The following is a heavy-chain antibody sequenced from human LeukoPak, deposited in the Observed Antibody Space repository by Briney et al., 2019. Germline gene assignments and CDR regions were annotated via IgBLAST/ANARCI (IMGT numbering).Heavy chain of an antibody. V-gene: IGHV4-34*01. J-gene: IGHJ4*02. CDR2: INHGGAT. CDR3: ARLRVCWCGPDY. CDR1: GGSFSGYY. Sequence: PSETLSCTCAAYGGSFSGYYWSWIRQPPGKGLEWIGEINHGGATNYSPSPKSRVTISVDTSKNQFSLKLSSVTAADTAAYYCARLRVCWCGPDYWGQGTLVTVSS. D-gene: IGHD3-10*02.